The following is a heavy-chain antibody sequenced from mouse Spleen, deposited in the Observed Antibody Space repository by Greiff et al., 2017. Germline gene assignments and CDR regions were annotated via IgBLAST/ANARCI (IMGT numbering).Heavy chain of an antibody. D-gene: IGHD2-1*01. CDR2: IYPSDSET. CDR1: GYTFTSYW. V-gene: IGHV1-61*01. J-gene: IGHJ2*01. Sequence: QVQLQQPGAELVRPGSSVKLSCKASGYTFTSYWMDWVKQRPGQGLEWIGNIYPSDSETHYNQKFKDKATLTVDKSSSTAYMQLSSLTSEDSAVYYCAREEGFRGNYEYWGQGTTLTVSS. CDR3: AREEGFRGNYEY.